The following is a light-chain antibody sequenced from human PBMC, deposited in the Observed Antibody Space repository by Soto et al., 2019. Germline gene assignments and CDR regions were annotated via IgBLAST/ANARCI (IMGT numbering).Light chain of an antibody. V-gene: IGKV3-20*01. Sequence: IVLTQSRSTLSLSPGQRSTLSCRASQSVSNNYLAWYQQKPGQAPRLLIYGASNRATGIPDRFSGSGSGTDLTLTISRLEPEDFAVYYCQQYGSSGTFGQGTKVDI. CDR3: QQYGSSGT. CDR1: QSVSNNY. J-gene: IGKJ1*01. CDR2: GAS.